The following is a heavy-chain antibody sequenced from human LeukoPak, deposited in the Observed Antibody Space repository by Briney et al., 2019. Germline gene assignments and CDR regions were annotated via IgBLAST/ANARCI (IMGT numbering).Heavy chain of an antibody. V-gene: IGHV3-74*01. Sequence: GGSLRLSCAASGFTFSSYWIHWVRQAPGKGLVWVSRINSDGSSTSYADSVKGRFTISRDNAKNTLYLQMNSLRAEDTAVYYCARASTTMASWFDPWGQGTLVTVSS. D-gene: IGHD3-10*01. CDR2: INSDGSST. J-gene: IGHJ5*02. CDR3: ARASTTMASWFDP. CDR1: GFTFSSYW.